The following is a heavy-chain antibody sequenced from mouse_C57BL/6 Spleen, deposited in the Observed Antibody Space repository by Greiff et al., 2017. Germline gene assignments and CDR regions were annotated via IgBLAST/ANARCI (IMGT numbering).Heavy chain of an antibody. Sequence: EVKVVESGGGLVKPGGSLKLSCAASGFTFSDYGMHWVRQAPEKGLEWVAYISSGSSTNYYADTVKGRFTISRDNAKNTLFLQMTSLRSEDTAMYYCARTTSYYYAMDYWGQGTSVTVSS. V-gene: IGHV5-17*01. CDR3: ARTTSYYYAMDY. J-gene: IGHJ4*01. CDR1: GFTFSDYG. D-gene: IGHD5-5*01. CDR2: ISSGSSTN.